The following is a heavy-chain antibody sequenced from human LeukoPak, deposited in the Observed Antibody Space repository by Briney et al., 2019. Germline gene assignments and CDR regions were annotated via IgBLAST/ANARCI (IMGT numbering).Heavy chain of an antibody. V-gene: IGHV3-23*01. J-gene: IGHJ4*02. CDR1: RFTFSSYA. CDR3: AKYGNFDHYCDSSGSFDN. D-gene: IGHD3-22*01. Sequence: GGSLRLSCAASRFTFSSYAMSWVRQAPGKGLEWVSGISGSGGDTYSADSVKGRFTISRDNSKNTLYLQMNSLRAEDTAVYYCAKYGNFDHYCDSSGSFDNWGQGTLVTVSS. CDR2: ISGSGGDT.